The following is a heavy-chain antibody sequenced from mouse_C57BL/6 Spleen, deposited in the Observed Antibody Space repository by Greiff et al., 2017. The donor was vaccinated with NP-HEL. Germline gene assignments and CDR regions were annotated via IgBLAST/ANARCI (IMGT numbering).Heavy chain of an antibody. V-gene: IGHV3-6*01. CDR2: ISYDGSN. CDR3: ARDRDYFSYYYAMDY. Sequence: EVQLQESGPGLVKPSQSLSLTCSVTGYSITSGYYWNWIRQFPGNKLEWMGYISYDGSNNYNPSLKNRISITRDTSKNQFFLKLNSVTTEDTATYYCARDRDYFSYYYAMDYWGQGTSVTVSS. D-gene: IGHD1-1*01. CDR1: GYSITSGYY. J-gene: IGHJ4*01.